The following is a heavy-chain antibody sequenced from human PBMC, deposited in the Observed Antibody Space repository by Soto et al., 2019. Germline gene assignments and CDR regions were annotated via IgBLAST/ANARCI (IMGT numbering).Heavy chain of an antibody. J-gene: IGHJ4*02. Sequence: GSGPTLEPTQTLTLTCTFSGFSLSTSAMRVSWIRQPPGKALEWLARIDWDNDKFYSASLKTRLTISKDTSKNQVVLSMTNMDPVDTATYFCARTLSGTHFDCWGQGTQVTVSS. D-gene: IGHD3-10*01. CDR2: IDWDNDK. CDR3: ARTLSGTHFDC. V-gene: IGHV2-70*04. CDR1: GFSLSTSAMR.